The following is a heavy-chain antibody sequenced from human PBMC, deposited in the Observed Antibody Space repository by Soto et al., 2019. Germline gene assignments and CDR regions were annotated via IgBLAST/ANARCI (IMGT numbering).Heavy chain of an antibody. CDR3: AMPGGYYYGSGSYYDMRPI. D-gene: IGHD3-10*01. CDR2: IDSDNDDT. Sequence: QVHLVQSGAEVKKPGASVKVSYKPSGYTFISYAIHWVRQAPGQRLVWIGWIDSDNDDTKYSQKFLGRVTVTRDTSASTVYMELSSLRSEDTAVYYCAMPGGYYYGSGSYYDMRPIWGQGTLVTVSS. CDR1: GYTFISYA. J-gene: IGHJ4*02. V-gene: IGHV1-3*01.